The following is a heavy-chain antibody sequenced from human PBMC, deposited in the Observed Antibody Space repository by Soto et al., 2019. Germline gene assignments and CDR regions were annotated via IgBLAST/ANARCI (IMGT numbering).Heavy chain of an antibody. D-gene: IGHD3-22*01. Sequence: SVKVSCKASGGTFSSYAISWVRQAPGQGLEWVGGIIPIFGTANYAQKFQGRVTITADESTSTAYMELSSLRSEDTAVYYCARGSGGRGYYGWFGPWGQGTMVTVSS. V-gene: IGHV1-69*13. J-gene: IGHJ5*02. CDR1: GGTFSSYA. CDR3: ARGSGGRGYYGWFGP. CDR2: IIPIFGTA.